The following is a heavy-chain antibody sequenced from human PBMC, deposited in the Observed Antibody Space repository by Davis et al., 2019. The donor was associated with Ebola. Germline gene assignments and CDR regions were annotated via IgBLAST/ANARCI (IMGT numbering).Heavy chain of an antibody. Sequence: AASVTVSCKTSRYTFAAHYIVWVRQAPGQGLEWMGRINPNSGSTNFAQKFQGRVTMTGDTSISTVYMDLSRLRYDDTAVYFCARGGLVLAVVPRDYYHGLDVWGQGTTVTVSS. CDR3: ARGGLVLAVVPRDYYHGLDV. CDR1: RYTFAAHY. V-gene: IGHV1-2*06. J-gene: IGHJ6*02. CDR2: INPNSGST. D-gene: IGHD3-3*01.